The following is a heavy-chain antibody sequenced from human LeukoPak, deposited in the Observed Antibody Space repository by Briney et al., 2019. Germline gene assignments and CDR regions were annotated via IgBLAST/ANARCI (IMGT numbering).Heavy chain of an antibody. Sequence: SSETLSLTCVVSGDSISSGGYSWSWIRQTLGKGLEWIAYIHDSGSTYYNPSLKSRVTISVDTSKNQFSLKLSSVTAADTAVYYCARGGVATIFPFDYWGQGTLVTVSS. J-gene: IGHJ4*02. CDR3: ARGGVATIFPFDY. CDR1: GDSISSGGYS. V-gene: IGHV4-30-4*07. CDR2: IHDSGST. D-gene: IGHD5-12*01.